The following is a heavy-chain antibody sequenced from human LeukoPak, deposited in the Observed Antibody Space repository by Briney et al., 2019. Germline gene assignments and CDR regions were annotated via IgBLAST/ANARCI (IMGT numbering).Heavy chain of an antibody. D-gene: IGHD5-24*01. Sequence: ASVKVSCKASGGTFSSYAISWVRQAPGQGLEWMGGIIHIFGTANYAQKFQGRVTITTDESTSTAYMELSSLRSEDTAVYYCARAGLDMATITSFDYWGQGTLVTVSS. CDR3: ARAGLDMATITSFDY. V-gene: IGHV1-69*05. CDR1: GGTFSSYA. J-gene: IGHJ4*02. CDR2: IIHIFGTA.